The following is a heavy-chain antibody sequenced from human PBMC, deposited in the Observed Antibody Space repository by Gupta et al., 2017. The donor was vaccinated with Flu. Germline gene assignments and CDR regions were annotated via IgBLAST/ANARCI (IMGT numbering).Heavy chain of an antibody. V-gene: IGHV3-23*01. Sequence: EVQLLESGGGLVQPGGSLRLSCAASGFTFSSYAMRLFRQAPGKGLEWVSAISGSGGSTYYADSVKGRFTISRDNSKNTLYLQMNSLRAEDTAVYYCAKDRVYCSGGSCYIVGGFDYWGQGTLVTVSS. J-gene: IGHJ4*02. CDR1: GFTFSSYA. D-gene: IGHD2-15*01. CDR2: ISGSGGST. CDR3: AKDRVYCSGGSCYIVGGFDY.